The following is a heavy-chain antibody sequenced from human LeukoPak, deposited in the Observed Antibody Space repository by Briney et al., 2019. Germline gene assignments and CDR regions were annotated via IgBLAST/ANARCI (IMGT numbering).Heavy chain of an antibody. Sequence: GGSLRLSCAATGFTFSTYAMTWVRQAPGKGPEWVSAIGGRGGSTYYADSLGGRFTISRDNSKDMVYLQMNSLKVEDTATYYCGKEGGAWGQGTKVTVSS. D-gene: IGHD3-16*01. CDR3: GKEGGA. J-gene: IGHJ5*02. CDR2: IGGRGGST. V-gene: IGHV3-23*01. CDR1: GFTFSTYA.